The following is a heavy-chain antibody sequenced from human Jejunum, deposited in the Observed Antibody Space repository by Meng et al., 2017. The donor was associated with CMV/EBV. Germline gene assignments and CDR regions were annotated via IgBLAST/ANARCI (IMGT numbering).Heavy chain of an antibody. V-gene: IGHV1-2*05. CDR3: ARRHDFDLYLDY. J-gene: IGHJ4*02. D-gene: IGHD3-3*01. CDR1: GNGFTGCW. CDR2: INPNTAAT. Sequence: SCEGSGNGFTGCWIHWVRPAPGQGLEWMGHINPNTAATDYAKGFQGRVTMIKNTYINTVYLQLSRLRSDDTDVYYCARRHDFDLYLDYWGQGSLVTVSS.